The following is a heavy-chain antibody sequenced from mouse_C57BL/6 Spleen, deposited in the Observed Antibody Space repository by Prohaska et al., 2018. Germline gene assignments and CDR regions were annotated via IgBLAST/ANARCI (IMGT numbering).Heavy chain of an antibody. Sequence: VKIPRKASGSTFTDSHMDWVKQSHGKGLGWIGDIDPNNGGTSYNQKFKGKTTLTVDKASSTANMELRSLTSEESAVYYSERRDDYWCQGTKLAVAT. J-gene: IGHJ2*01. CDR3: ERRDDY. CDR2: IDPNNGGT. V-gene: IGHV1-26*01. CDR1: GSTFTDSH.